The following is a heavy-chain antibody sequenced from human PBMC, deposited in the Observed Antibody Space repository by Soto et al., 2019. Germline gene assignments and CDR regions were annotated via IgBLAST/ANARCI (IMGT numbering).Heavy chain of an antibody. CDR1: GYSFTNYG. V-gene: IGHV1-18*01. D-gene: IGHD6-19*01. J-gene: IGHJ6*04. Sequence: QDPLVQSGAEVKKPGASVKVSCQASGYSFTNYGITWVRQAPGQGLEWMGWISAFNGNTHSAQKLQGRVPMTTDASATAAYPELSMPESQDPALYYWATDRGVAPPVASNTHNYYSMDAWGKGPTVTASS. CDR3: ATDRGVAPPVASNTHNYYSMDA. CDR2: ISAFNGNT.